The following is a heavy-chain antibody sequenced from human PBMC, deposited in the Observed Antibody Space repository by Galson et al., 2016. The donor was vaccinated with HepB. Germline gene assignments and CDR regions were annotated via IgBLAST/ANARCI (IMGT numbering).Heavy chain of an antibody. J-gene: IGHJ4*02. D-gene: IGHD1-1*01. CDR2: ISGVGGTT. V-gene: IGHV3-23*01. CDR1: GFTFSSYP. CDR3: AKERRLAGPGLEH. Sequence: SLRLSCAASGFTFSSYPMTWVRQAPGKGLEWISTISGVGGTTYYADSVEGRFTISRDNSKNTLYLQMNSLTVEDTAVYYCAKERRLAGPGLEHWGQGALLTVSS.